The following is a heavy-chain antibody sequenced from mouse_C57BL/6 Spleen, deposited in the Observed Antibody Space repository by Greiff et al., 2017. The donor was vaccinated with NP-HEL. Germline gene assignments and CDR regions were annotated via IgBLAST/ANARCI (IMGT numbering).Heavy chain of an antibody. D-gene: IGHD1-1*01. V-gene: IGHV1-80*01. Sequence: QVQLKQSGAELVKPGASVKISCKASGYAFSSYWMNWVKQRPGKGLEWIGQIYPGDGDTNYNGKFKGKATLTADKSSSTAYMQLSSLTSEDSAVYFCARARRYYGSSYVYAMDYWGQGTSVTVSS. CDR3: ARARRYYGSSYVYAMDY. J-gene: IGHJ4*01. CDR1: GYAFSSYW. CDR2: IYPGDGDT.